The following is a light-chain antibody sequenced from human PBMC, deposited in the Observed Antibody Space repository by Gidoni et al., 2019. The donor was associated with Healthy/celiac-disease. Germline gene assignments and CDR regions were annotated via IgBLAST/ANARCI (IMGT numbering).Light chain of an antibody. J-gene: IGLJ3*02. V-gene: IGLV3-19*01. CDR3: NSRDSSGNHLRV. CDR2: GKN. CDR1: SLRSYY. Sequence: SSELTQDPAVSVALGQTVRITCQGDSLRSYYASWYQQKTGQAPVLVIYGKNNRTSGIPDRFSGSSSGNTASLTITGAQAEDEADYYCNSRDSSGNHLRVFGGGTKLTVL.